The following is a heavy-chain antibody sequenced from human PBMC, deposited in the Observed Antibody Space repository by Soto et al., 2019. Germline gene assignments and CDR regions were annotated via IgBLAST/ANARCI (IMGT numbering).Heavy chain of an antibody. D-gene: IGHD3-3*01. J-gene: IGHJ6*02. CDR3: AKGQRFLEWLLTYYYGLDV. Sequence: EVQLLESGGGLVQPGGSLRLSCAASGFTFSSYAMSWVRQAPGKGLEWVSAISGSGGSTYYADSVKGRFTISRDNSKNTLYLQMNSLRAEDTAVYYCAKGQRFLEWLLTYYYGLDVWGQGTTVTVSS. V-gene: IGHV3-23*01. CDR1: GFTFSSYA. CDR2: ISGSGGST.